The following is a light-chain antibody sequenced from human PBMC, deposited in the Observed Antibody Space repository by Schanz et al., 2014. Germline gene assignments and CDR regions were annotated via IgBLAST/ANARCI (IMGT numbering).Light chain of an antibody. J-gene: IGLJ1*01. CDR1: SSNIGAGYD. Sequence: QSVLTQPPSVSGAPGQRVTISCTGSSSNIGAGYDVHWYQQLPGTAPKLLIYGNSNRPSGVPDRFSGSKSGTSASLAITGLQAEDEAEYYCSSYTSSSTLLFGTGTKLTVL. CDR2: GNS. CDR3: SSYTSSSTLL. V-gene: IGLV1-40*01.